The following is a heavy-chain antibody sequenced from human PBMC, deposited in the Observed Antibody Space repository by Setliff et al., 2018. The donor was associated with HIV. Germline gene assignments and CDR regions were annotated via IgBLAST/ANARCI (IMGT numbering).Heavy chain of an antibody. CDR2: TFPNGST. Sequence: PSETLSLTCTVSGDSIRSGDYYWSWIRQSPEKGLEWIGYTFPNGSTYYNPSLRSRIIIEVDLSKNPLSLELTSVTAADTAIYSCARYKGRPHHFDNNCYYRSDTFDIWGHGTMVTVSS. J-gene: IGHJ3*02. CDR3: ARYKGRPHHFDNNCYYRSDTFDI. V-gene: IGHV4-30-4*08. CDR1: GDSIRSGDYY. D-gene: IGHD3-22*01.